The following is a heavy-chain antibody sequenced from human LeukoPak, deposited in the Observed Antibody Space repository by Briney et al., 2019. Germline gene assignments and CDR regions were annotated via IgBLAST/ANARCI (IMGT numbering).Heavy chain of an antibody. V-gene: IGHV4-39*07. J-gene: IGHJ4*01. D-gene: IGHD5-18*01. CDR3: ASLLGPLSYNFGFARDY. Sequence: PSETLSLTCTVSGGSISSYYWGWIRQPPGKGLEWIGSIFHSGSTFYNPSLKSRVTISVDTSKNQFSLKLTSVTAADTAVYYCASLLGPLSYNFGFARDYWGQGTLVTVSS. CDR2: IFHSGST. CDR1: GGSISSYY.